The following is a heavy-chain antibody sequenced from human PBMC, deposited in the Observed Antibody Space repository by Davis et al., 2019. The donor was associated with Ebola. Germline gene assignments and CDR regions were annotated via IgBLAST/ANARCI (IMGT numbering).Heavy chain of an antibody. CDR1: GYSFTSYW. V-gene: IGHV5-51*01. CDR3: ARGLGIVLSLTATSDFDY. D-gene: IGHD5-12*01. CDR2: IYPGDSDT. J-gene: IGHJ4*02. Sequence: GESLKISCKGSGYSFTSYWIAWVRQVPGKGLEWMGSIYPGDSDTRYSPSFEGQVTISVDRSISTAYLQWSSLKASDTAMYYCARGLGIVLSLTATSDFDYWGQGTLVTVSS.